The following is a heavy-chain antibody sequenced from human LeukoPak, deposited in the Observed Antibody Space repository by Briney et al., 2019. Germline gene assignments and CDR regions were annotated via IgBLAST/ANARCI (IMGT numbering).Heavy chain of an antibody. Sequence: PSETPSLTCAVYGGSFSGYYWTWIRQPPGKGLEWIGEINQSGSTNHNPSLKSRVTISVDTSKNQFSLKLSSVAAADTAVYYCASVPSPPYYYYYMDVWGQGTTVIVSS. V-gene: IGHV4-34*01. CDR2: INQSGST. CDR3: ASVPSPPYYYYYMDV. CDR1: GGSFSGYY. J-gene: IGHJ6*03. D-gene: IGHD6-6*01.